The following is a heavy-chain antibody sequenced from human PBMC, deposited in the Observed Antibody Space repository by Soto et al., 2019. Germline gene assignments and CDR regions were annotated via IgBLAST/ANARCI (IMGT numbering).Heavy chain of an antibody. CDR2: ISYDGSNK. J-gene: IGHJ4*02. CDR1: GFTFSSYG. V-gene: IGHV3-30*18. CDR3: AKDSPRDY. Sequence: QVQLVESGGGVVQPGRSLRLSCAASGFTFSSYGMHWVRQAPGKGLEWVAVISYDGSNKYYADSVKGRFTTSRDNSKNTLYLQMNSLRAEDTAVYYCAKDSPRDYWGQGTLVTVSS.